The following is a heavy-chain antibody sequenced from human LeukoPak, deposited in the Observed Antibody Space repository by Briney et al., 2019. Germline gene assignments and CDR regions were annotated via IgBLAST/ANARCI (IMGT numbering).Heavy chain of an antibody. J-gene: IGHJ3*02. D-gene: IGHD1-26*01. CDR2: IYYSGST. CDR3: AELRGWELLNDAFDI. Sequence: PSQTLSLTCAVSGGSISSGGYSWSWIRQPPGKGLEWIGSIYYSGSTYYNPSLKSRVTISVDTSKNQFSLKLSSVTAADTAVYYCAELRGWELLNDAFDIWGQGTMVTVSS. CDR1: GGSISSGGYS. V-gene: IGHV4-30-2*03.